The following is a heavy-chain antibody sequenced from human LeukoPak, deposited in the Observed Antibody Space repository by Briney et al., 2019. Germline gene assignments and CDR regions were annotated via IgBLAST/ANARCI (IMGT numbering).Heavy chain of an antibody. D-gene: IGHD6-13*01. J-gene: IGHJ4*02. V-gene: IGHV5-51*01. CDR1: GYSFSDYW. CDR2: IYHGDSDT. Sequence: GEPLKISCKGSGYSFSDYWIGWVRQMPGKGLEWMGIIYHGDSDTRYSPSFQGQVTISADKSISTAYLQWSSLKASDTAMYYCASSIQRVGSSWLPFDFWGQGTLVTVSS. CDR3: ASSIQRVGSSWLPFDF.